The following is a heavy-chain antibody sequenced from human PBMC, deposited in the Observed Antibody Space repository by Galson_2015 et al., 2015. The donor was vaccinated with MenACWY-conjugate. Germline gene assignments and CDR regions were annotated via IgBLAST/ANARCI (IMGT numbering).Heavy chain of an antibody. CDR1: GFTFSSYA. CDR3: ARPGGSGWKYYVDP. D-gene: IGHD6-19*01. J-gene: IGHJ5*02. V-gene: IGHV3-23*01. CDR2: IGVRGHST. Sequence: SLRLSCAASGFTFSSYAMRWVRQAPGKGLEWVSVIGVRGHSTYFAASVKGRFTISRDKSKNTLYVQVNILRAEDTAVYYCARPGGSGWKYYVDPWGQGTLATVSS.